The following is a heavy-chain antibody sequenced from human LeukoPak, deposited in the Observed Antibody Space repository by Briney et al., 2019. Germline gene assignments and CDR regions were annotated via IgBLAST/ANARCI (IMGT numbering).Heavy chain of an antibody. V-gene: IGHV3-21*06. CDR2: ISGRSSYI. Sequence: GGSLRLSCAASEFTFSSYTMNWVRQAPGKGLEWVSSISGRSSYIYYADSVKGRFTISRDNAKNSLYLQMNSLRAEDTAVYYCARVGYPDDAFDIWGQGTMVTVSS. D-gene: IGHD1-1*01. J-gene: IGHJ3*02. CDR3: ARVGYPDDAFDI. CDR1: EFTFSSYT.